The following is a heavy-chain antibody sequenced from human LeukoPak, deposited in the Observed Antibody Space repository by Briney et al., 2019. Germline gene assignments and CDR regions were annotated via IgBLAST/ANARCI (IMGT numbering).Heavy chain of an antibody. J-gene: IGHJ5*02. V-gene: IGHV4-59*08. CDR2: IYYSGST. Sequence: PSETLSLTCTVSGGSVSNYYWSWIRQPPGKGLEWIGYIYYSGSTNYNPSLKSRVTISVDTSKNQFSLKLSSVTAADTAVYYCARLVVPAAASWFDPWGQGTLVTVSS. D-gene: IGHD2-2*01. CDR3: ARLVVPAAASWFDP. CDR1: GGSVSNYY.